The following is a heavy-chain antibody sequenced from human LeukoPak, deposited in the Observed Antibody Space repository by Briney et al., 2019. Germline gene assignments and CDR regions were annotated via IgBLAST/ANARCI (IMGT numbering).Heavy chain of an antibody. CDR1: GFTFSSYA. D-gene: IGHD2-2*01. CDR2: ISGSGGST. Sequence: GGSLRLSCAASGFTFSSYAMSWVRQAPGKGLEWVSAISGSGGSTYYADSVKGRFTISRDSSKNTLYLQMNSLRAEDTAVYYCAKSRIPAAFFYYFDYWGQGTLVTVSS. J-gene: IGHJ4*02. CDR3: AKSRIPAAFFYYFDY. V-gene: IGHV3-23*01.